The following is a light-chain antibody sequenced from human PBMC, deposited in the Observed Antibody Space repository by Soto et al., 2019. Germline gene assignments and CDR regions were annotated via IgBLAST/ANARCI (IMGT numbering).Light chain of an antibody. CDR1: TSGVVAYNY. CDR3: QSYDRSLSGPFYV. V-gene: IGLV2-14*03. Sequence: SALTQPASLSGAPGQSITISCTGSTSGVVAYNYVSWYKHHPGQAPQLLIYGNSNRPSGVPDRFSGSKSGTSASLDITGLQAEDEADYYCQSYDRSLSGPFYVLGNGKKVNVL. CDR2: GNS. J-gene: IGLJ1*01.